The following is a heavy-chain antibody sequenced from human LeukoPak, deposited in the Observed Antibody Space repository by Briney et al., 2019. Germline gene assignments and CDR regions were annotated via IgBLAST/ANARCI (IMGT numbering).Heavy chain of an antibody. CDR3: ARGTYYYGSGSYAFDY. V-gene: IGHV4-31*03. J-gene: IGHJ4*02. CDR2: IYYGGST. D-gene: IGHD3-10*01. Sequence: SETLSLTCTVSGGSISSGGYYWSWIRQHPGKGLEWIGYIYYGGSTYYNPSLKSRVTMSVDTSKNQFSLKLSSVAAADTAVYYCARGTYYYGSGSYAFDYWGQGTLVTVSS. CDR1: GGSISSGGYY.